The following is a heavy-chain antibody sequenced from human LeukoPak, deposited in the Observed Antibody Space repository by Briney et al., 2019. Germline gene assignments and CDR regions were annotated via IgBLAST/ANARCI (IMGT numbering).Heavy chain of an antibody. CDR2: ISGSGGST. Sequence: QSGGSLRLSCAASGFTFSSYAMSWVRQAPGKGLEWVPAISGSGGSTYYADSVKGRFTISRDNSKNTLYLQMNSLRAEDTAVYYCAKDPLVGATFFYLDYWGQGTLVTVSS. D-gene: IGHD1-26*01. CDR1: GFTFSSYA. CDR3: AKDPLVGATFFYLDY. J-gene: IGHJ4*02. V-gene: IGHV3-23*01.